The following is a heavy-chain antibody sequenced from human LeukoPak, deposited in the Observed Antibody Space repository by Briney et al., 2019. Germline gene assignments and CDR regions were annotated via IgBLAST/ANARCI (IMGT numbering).Heavy chain of an antibody. CDR2: IKQDGSEK. Sequence: GGSLRLSCAASIFTFSSYWMSCVRQAPGEGLEWVSNIKQDGSEKYYVDSVKGRFTISRDNAKNSVYLQMNSLRAEDAAVYYCATSRTFDYWGQGTLVTVSS. CDR3: ATSRTFDY. V-gene: IGHV3-7*03. CDR1: IFTFSSYW. J-gene: IGHJ4*02.